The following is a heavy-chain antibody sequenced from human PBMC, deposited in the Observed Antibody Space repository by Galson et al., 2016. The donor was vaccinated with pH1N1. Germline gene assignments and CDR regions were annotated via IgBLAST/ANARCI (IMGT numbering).Heavy chain of an antibody. CDR3: TRLSASSHGRAQYYMDV. CDR2: IYPGDSDT. D-gene: IGHD1-26*01. J-gene: IGHJ6*03. V-gene: IGHV5-51*01. CDR1: GSIFANYW. Sequence: QSGAEVKQPGESLKISCEGSGSIFANYWIGWVRQMPGKGLELMGIIYPGDSDTRYSPSFQGRVTISVDKSINIAYLQWSNLKASDTAIYFCTRLSASSHGRAQYYMDVWGKGTTVTVSS.